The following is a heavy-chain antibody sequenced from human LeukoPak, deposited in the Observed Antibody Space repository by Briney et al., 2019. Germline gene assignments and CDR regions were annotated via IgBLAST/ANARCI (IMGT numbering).Heavy chain of an antibody. J-gene: IGHJ1*01. CDR1: GGSISTNY. D-gene: IGHD5-12*01. Sequence: PSETLSLTCTVSGGSISTNYWNWIRQPAGKGLEWIGRIYVTGTTYYNPSLKSRLTMSVDASRNQFFLNLSSVTGADTAVYYCARGGPDLAREYFQYWGQGTLVTVS. CDR3: ARGGPDLAREYFQY. V-gene: IGHV4-4*07. CDR2: IYVTGTT.